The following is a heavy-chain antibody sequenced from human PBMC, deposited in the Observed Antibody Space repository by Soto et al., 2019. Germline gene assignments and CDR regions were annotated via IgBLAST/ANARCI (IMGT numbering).Heavy chain of an antibody. CDR3: ARGRGFDP. Sequence: SETLSLACAVYCGSLSGHYWNWIRQPPGKGLEWIGEINHIGSTNYNASLKGRVTISLDTSTNEVFLKLSSVTAADTAVYYCARGRGFDPWGQGTLVTVSS. CDR2: INHIGST. V-gene: IGHV4-34*01. J-gene: IGHJ5*02. CDR1: CGSLSGHY.